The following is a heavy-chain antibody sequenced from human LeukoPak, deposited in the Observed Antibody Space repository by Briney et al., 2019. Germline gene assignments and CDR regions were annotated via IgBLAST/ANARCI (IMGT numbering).Heavy chain of an antibody. D-gene: IGHD6-13*01. CDR1: GGSFSGYY. CDR3: AREGQMYSSSWQGYNWFDP. CDR2: INHSGST. V-gene: IGHV4-34*01. J-gene: IGHJ5*02. Sequence: SETLSLTCAVYGGSFSGYYWSWIRQPPGKGLEWIGEINHSGSTNYNPSLKSRATISVDTSKNQFSLKLSSVTAADTAVYYCAREGQMYSSSWQGYNWFDPWGQGTLVTVSS.